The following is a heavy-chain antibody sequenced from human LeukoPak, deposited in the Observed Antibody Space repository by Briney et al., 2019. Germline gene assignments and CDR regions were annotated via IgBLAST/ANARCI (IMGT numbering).Heavy chain of an antibody. V-gene: IGHV3-15*01. CDR2: IKSKTDGGTT. CDR1: GFPFKNAW. CDR3: TTGITMIVVAIYGMDV. Sequence: GSLRLSCAASGFPFKNAWMSWVRQAPGKGLEWVGRIKSKTDGGTTDYAAPVKGRFTISRDDSKKTLYLQMNSLKTEDTAVYYCTTGITMIVVAIYGMDVWGQGTTVTVSS. D-gene: IGHD3-22*01. J-gene: IGHJ6*02.